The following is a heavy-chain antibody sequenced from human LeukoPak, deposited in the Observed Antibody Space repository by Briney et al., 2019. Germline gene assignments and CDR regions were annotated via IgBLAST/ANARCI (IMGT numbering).Heavy chain of an antibody. J-gene: IGHJ4*02. CDR3: AREMIVGASIDY. CDR1: GFTFSSYS. Sequence: GGSLRLSCAASGFTFSSYSMNWVRQAPGKGLEWVSSISSSSSYIYYADSVKGRFTISRDSAKNSLYLQMNSLRAEDTAVYYCAREMIVGASIDYWGQGTLVTVSS. CDR2: ISSSSSYI. D-gene: IGHD1-26*01. V-gene: IGHV3-21*01.